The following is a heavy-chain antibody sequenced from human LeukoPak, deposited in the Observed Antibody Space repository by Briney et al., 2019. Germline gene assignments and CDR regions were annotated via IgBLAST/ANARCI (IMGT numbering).Heavy chain of an antibody. CDR3: ARSRDYGTDYYFDY. V-gene: IGHV5-51*01. CDR2: IYPGDSDT. CDR1: GYTFNSYW. D-gene: IGHD4-17*01. Sequence: GEPLKISXKGSGYTFNSYWLGWVRQRPGRGLEWTGIIYPGDSDTRYSPSFQGQVTISADKSISTAFLQWSSLKASDTAMYYCARSRDYGTDYYFDYWGQGTLVTVSS. J-gene: IGHJ4*02.